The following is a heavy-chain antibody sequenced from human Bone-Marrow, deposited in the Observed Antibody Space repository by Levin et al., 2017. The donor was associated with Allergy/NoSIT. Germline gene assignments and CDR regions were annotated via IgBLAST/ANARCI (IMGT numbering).Heavy chain of an antibody. J-gene: IGHJ6*03. CDR1: GFTFTSYS. V-gene: IGHV3-21*01. CDR3: ARVSVDYYYMDV. CDR2: ISSSSSDI. Sequence: GESLKISCAASGFTFTSYSINWVRQAPGKGLEWVSSISSSSSDIYYADSVRGRLSISRDNAKNSVYLQMNSLRAEDTALYYCARVSVDYYYMDVWGKGTTVTVSS.